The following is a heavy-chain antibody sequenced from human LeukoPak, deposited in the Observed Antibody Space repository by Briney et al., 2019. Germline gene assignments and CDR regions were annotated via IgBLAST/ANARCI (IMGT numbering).Heavy chain of an antibody. J-gene: IGHJ3*02. CDR2: FYTSGTT. D-gene: IGHD3-16*02. CDR1: GASISSYY. CDR3: ARAGGVSAPLVAFDI. V-gene: IGHV4-4*07. Sequence: PSETLSLTCTVSGASISSYYWSWIRQPAGKGLEWIGRFYTSGTTNYSPSLKSRVAMSVDKSKNQFSLKLSSVTAADTAVYYCARAGGVSAPLVAFDIWGQGTMVTVSS.